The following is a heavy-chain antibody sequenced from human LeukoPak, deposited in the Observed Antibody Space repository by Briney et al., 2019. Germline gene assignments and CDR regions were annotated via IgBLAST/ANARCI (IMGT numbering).Heavy chain of an antibody. CDR2: IYYSGST. CDR3: ARAAANYGYDTTFDM. V-gene: IGHV4-59*01. D-gene: IGHD5-18*01. J-gene: IGHJ3*02. Sequence: SETLSLTCTVSGGSISSYYWSWIRQPPGKGLEWIGYIYYSGSTNYNPSLKSRVTISVDTSKNQFSLRLSSVTAADTAVYYCARAAANYGYDTTFDMWGQGTMVTVSS. CDR1: GGSISSYY.